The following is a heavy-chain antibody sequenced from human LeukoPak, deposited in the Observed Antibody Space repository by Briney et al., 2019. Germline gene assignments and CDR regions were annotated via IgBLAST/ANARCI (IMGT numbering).Heavy chain of an antibody. D-gene: IGHD3-10*01. J-gene: IGHJ4*02. CDR3: ARERPFGRNYFDY. V-gene: IGHV3-48*03. CDR2: ISSSGSTI. Sequence: GGSLLLSCAASGFTFSSYEMNWGRPAPGKGLEWVSYISSSGSTIYYADSVKGRFTISRYNAKNSLYLQMNSLRAEDTAVYYCARERPFGRNYFDYWGQGTLVTVSS. CDR1: GFTFSSYE.